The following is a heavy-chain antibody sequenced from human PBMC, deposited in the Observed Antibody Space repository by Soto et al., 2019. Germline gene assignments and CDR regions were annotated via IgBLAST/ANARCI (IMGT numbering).Heavy chain of an antibody. Sequence: QVQLVQSGAEVKKPGASVKVSCKASGYTFTSYDINWVRQATGQGLEWMGWMNPNSGNTGYAQKFQGRGTMTRNTSISTAYMELSSLRSEDTAVYYCARAGSGSYYTSNYYYYMDVWGKGTTVTVSS. D-gene: IGHD3-10*01. V-gene: IGHV1-8*01. CDR3: ARAGSGSYYTSNYYYYMDV. CDR2: MNPNSGNT. CDR1: GYTFTSYD. J-gene: IGHJ6*03.